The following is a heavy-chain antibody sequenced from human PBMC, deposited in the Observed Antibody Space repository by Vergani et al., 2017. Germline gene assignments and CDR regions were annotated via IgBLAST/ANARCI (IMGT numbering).Heavy chain of an antibody. Sequence: EVQLVESGGGLVQPGGSLRLSCAASGFTVSSNYMSWVRQAPGKGLEWVSVIYSGGSTYYADSVKGRCTISRDNSKNTLYLQMNSLSAEDTAVYYCARDSEGDTAPYGMDVWGQGTTVTVSS. CDR1: GFTVSSNY. CDR2: IYSGGST. D-gene: IGHD5-18*01. CDR3: ARDSEGDTAPYGMDV. J-gene: IGHJ6*02. V-gene: IGHV3-66*02.